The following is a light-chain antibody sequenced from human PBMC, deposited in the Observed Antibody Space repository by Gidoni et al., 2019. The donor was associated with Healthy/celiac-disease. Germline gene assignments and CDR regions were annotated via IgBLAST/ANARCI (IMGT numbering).Light chain of an antibody. Sequence: QSALTQTRSVSGSPGQAVTISCTGTSSDVGGYNYLSWYQQHPGKAPKLMIYDVSKRPSGVPDRFSGSKSGNTASLTISGLQAEDEADYYCSSYAGSYTFGVVFGGGTKLTVL. CDR3: SSYAGSYTFGVV. J-gene: IGLJ2*01. CDR1: SSDVGGYNY. CDR2: DVS. V-gene: IGLV2-11*01.